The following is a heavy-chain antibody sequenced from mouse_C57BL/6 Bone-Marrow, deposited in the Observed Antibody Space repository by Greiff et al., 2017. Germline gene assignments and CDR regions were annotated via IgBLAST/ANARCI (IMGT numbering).Heavy chain of an antibody. CDR2: IYPGGGYT. J-gene: IGHJ3*01. CDR1: GYTFTNYW. Sequence: VQLQQSGAELVRPGTSVKMSCKASGYTFTNYWIGWAKQRPGHGLEWIGDIYPGGGYTNYNEKFKGKATLTADKSSSTAYMQFSSLTSEDSAIYYCAREGGDGYFQFAYWGQGTLLTVSA. CDR3: AREGGDGYFQFAY. V-gene: IGHV1-63*01. D-gene: IGHD2-3*01.